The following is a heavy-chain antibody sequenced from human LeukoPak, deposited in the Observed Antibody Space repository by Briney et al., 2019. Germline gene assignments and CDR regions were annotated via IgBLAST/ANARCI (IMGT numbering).Heavy chain of an antibody. J-gene: IGHJ5*02. V-gene: IGHV4-59*01. D-gene: IGHD5-12*01. CDR3: ARDVGDYSGYDWGKSNWFDP. Sequence: SETLSLTCTVSGGSISSYYWSWIRQPPGKGLVWIGYIYYSGSTNYNPSLKSRVTISVDTSKNQFSLKLSSVTAADTAVYYCARDVGDYSGYDWGKSNWFDPWGQGTLVTVSS. CDR2: IYYSGST. CDR1: GGSISSYY.